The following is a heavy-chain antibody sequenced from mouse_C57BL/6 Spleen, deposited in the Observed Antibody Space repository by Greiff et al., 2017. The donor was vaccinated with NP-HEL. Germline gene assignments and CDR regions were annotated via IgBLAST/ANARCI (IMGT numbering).Heavy chain of an antibody. CDR3: ANYGDSSGTYFDY. CDR1: GYSITSDY. Sequence: DVQLQESGPGLAKPSQTLSLTCSVTGYSITSDYWNWIRKFPGNKLEYMGYISYSGSTYYNPSLKSRISILRDTSENQYYLQLNSETTEDTATYYCANYGDSSGTYFDYWGQGTTLTVSS. J-gene: IGHJ2*01. CDR2: ISYSGST. D-gene: IGHD3-2*02. V-gene: IGHV3-8*01.